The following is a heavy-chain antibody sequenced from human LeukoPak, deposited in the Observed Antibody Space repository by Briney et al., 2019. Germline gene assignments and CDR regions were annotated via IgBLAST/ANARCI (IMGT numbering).Heavy chain of an antibody. Sequence: PGGSLRLSCAASGFSVSSNYMSWVRQAPRKGLDWVSVIYAGGTTYYADSVKGRFSISRDKSKNTLYLQMNSLRAEDTAVYYCARSLHYASGYYYYGMDVWGQGTTVTVSS. D-gene: IGHD3-10*01. V-gene: IGHV3-53*01. CDR3: ARSLHYASGYYYYGMDV. CDR2: IYAGGTT. CDR1: GFSVSSNY. J-gene: IGHJ6*02.